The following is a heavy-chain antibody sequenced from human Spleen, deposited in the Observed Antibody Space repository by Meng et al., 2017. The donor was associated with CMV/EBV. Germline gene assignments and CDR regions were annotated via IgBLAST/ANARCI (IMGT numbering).Heavy chain of an antibody. Sequence: ASVKVSCKASGYIFSDYGISWVRQAPGQGLEWMGWISPYKGNTNYAQNLQDGVTMTTDTSTSKAYMELRSLGFDDTAVYYCARSPLSGYKPVFRYWGQGTLVTVSS. CDR3: ARSPLSGYKPVFRY. D-gene: IGHD1-14*01. V-gene: IGHV1-18*01. CDR1: GYIFSDYG. CDR2: ISPYKGNT. J-gene: IGHJ4*02.